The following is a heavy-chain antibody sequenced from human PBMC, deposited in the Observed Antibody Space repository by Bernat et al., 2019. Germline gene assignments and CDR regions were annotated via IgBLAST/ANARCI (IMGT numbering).Heavy chain of an antibody. CDR1: GFKFINAW. J-gene: IGHJ6*03. V-gene: IGHV3-15*01. D-gene: IGHD1-26*01. CDR2: IKRKMDGGTT. Sequence: EVQLVESGGDLVKPGGSLSASCAVPGFKFINAWLGWFRQAPGKGRDWVGLIKRKMDGGTTDYAAPVKGRFTISGDDSKNTLYLQMNSLKTEDTAVYYCSIGLGRSDMDVWGKGTTVTVSS. CDR3: SIGLGRSDMDV.